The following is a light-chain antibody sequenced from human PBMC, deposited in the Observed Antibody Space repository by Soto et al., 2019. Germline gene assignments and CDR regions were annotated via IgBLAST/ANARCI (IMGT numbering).Light chain of an antibody. CDR3: QQYSDNWT. CDR2: KAS. Sequence: DIQMTQSPSTLSASVGDRVTITCRASQSISSWLAWYQQKPGTAPNLLIYKASTLQGGVPSRFSGSGSGTEFTLTISSLQPDDSAIYYCQQYSDNWTLGQGTKVDIK. V-gene: IGKV1-5*03. J-gene: IGKJ1*01. CDR1: QSISSW.